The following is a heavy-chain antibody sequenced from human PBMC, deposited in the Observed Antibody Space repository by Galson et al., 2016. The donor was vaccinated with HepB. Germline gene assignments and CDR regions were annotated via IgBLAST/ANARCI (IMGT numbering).Heavy chain of an antibody. CDR1: EDTFSRYA. V-gene: IGHV1-69*13. D-gene: IGHD2-15*01. CDR3: ASPGDGVVVTGPQRPKFYYYVMDV. J-gene: IGHJ6*02. CDR2: IIPIFGTT. Sequence: SVKVSCKASEDTFSRYAFSWVRQAPGQGLEWMGGIIPIFGTTNYAQNFQGRVTIIADESTSTVYMELSSLRYEDTAVYFCASPGDGVVVTGPQRPKFYYYVMDVWGQGTTVTVSS.